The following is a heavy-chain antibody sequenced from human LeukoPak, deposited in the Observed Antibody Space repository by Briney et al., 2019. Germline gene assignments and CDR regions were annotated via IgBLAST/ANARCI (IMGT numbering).Heavy chain of an antibody. CDR1: GYTSTSYY. CDR2: INPSGGST. J-gene: IGHJ4*02. D-gene: IGHD2-8*01. Sequence: ASVKVSCKASGYTSTSYYMHWVRQAPGQGLEWMGIINPSGGSTSYAQKFQGRVTMTRDMSTSTVYMELSSLRSEDTAVYYCARASYGGYFDYWGQGTLVTVSS. V-gene: IGHV1-46*01. CDR3: ARASYGGYFDY.